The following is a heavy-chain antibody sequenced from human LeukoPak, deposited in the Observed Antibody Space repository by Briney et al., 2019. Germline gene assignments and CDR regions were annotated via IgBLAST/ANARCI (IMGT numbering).Heavy chain of an antibody. CDR1: GGSIRNYY. Sequence: SETLSLTCTVSGGSIRNYYWSWIRQPAGKGLEWIGRIHSSGNTDYNPSLKSRVTMSLDTSKNQFSLKVNSVTAADTAVYYCARGLAATADRALDYWGQGTLVTVSS. CDR3: ARGLAATADRALDY. D-gene: IGHD6-13*01. J-gene: IGHJ4*02. V-gene: IGHV4-4*07. CDR2: IHSSGNT.